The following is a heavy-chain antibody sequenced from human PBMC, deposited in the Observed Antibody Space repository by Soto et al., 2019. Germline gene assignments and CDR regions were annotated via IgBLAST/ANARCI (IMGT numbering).Heavy chain of an antibody. CDR2: IRQDGSEK. CDR1: GFPFSNYW. D-gene: IGHD2-2*01. V-gene: IGHV3-7*01. Sequence: GGSLRLSCAASGFPFSNYWMSWVRQAPGKGLEWVANIRQDGSEKYYVDSVKGRFSISRGNARDSLFLQMNSLRVEDTAVYYCARGTSSCNSGLCYFDYGGQGAQVTVSS. CDR3: ARGTSSCNSGLCYFDY. J-gene: IGHJ4*02.